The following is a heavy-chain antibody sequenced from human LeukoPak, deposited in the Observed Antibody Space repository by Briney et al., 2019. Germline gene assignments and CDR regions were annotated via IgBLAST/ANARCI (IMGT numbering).Heavy chain of an antibody. CDR2: VGAYDGDT. CDR1: GYTFTNYG. V-gene: IGHV1-18*01. D-gene: IGHD1/OR15-1a*01. Sequence: ASVKVSCKASGYTFTNYGISWVRQAPGQGLEWIGWVGAYDGDTNYAEKVQGRVTMTTDTSTSTAYLELRSLRSDDTAVYYCARDYDSWNNDCFDPWGQGTLVIVSS. CDR3: ARDYDSWNNDCFDP. J-gene: IGHJ5*02.